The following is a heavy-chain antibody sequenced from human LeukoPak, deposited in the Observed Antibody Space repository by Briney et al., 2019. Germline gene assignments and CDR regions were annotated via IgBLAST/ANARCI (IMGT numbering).Heavy chain of an antibody. J-gene: IGHJ4*02. CDR3: ARYNWGYGAFDY. D-gene: IGHD1-20*01. CDR2: IYSSGST. V-gene: IGHV4-59*01. Sequence: SETLSLTCTVSGGSISGYYWSWIRQSPGKGLEWIGYIYSSGSTNYNPSLNGRVTISVDTSNNHLSLKLVSVAAADTAVYFCARYNWGYGAFDYWGQGTLVAVSS. CDR1: GGSISGYY.